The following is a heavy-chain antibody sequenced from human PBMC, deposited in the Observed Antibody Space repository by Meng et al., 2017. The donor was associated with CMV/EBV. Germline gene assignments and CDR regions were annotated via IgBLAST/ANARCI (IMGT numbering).Heavy chain of an antibody. CDR3: ARMVSSGYYYFDY. V-gene: IGHV1-69*05. Sequence: SVKVSCKASGGTFSSYAISWVRQAPGQGLEWMGGIIPIFGTANYAQKFQGRVTITTDESTSTAYMELSSLRSEDTAVYYCARMVSSGYYYFDYWGQGTLVTVSS. D-gene: IGHD6-19*01. CDR2: IIPIFGTA. J-gene: IGHJ4*02. CDR1: GGTFSSYA.